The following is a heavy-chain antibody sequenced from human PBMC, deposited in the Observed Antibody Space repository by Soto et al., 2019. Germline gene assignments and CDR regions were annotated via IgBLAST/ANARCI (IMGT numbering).Heavy chain of an antibody. D-gene: IGHD1-7*01. CDR2: MNPNSGNT. Sequence: ASVKVSCKASGYTFTSYDINWVRQATGQGLEWMGWMNPNSGNTGYAQKFQGRVTMTRNTSISTAYMELSSLRSEDTAVYYCARGPLVRRNYEGWFDPWGQGTLVTVS. J-gene: IGHJ5*02. V-gene: IGHV1-8*01. CDR3: ARGPLVRRNYEGWFDP. CDR1: GYTFTSYD.